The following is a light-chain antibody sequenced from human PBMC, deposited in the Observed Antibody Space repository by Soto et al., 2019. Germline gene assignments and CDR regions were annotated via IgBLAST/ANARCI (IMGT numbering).Light chain of an antibody. CDR3: LSYTSSDTYV. Sequence: QSALNQPASVSGSPGQSITISCTGTSTDVGGYKYVSWYQQHPGKAPKFMIYDVTSRPSGISNRFSGSKSGNTAFLIISGLQAEDEADYYCLSYTSSDTYVFGTGTKVTVL. J-gene: IGLJ1*01. CDR1: STDVGGYKY. CDR2: DVT. V-gene: IGLV2-14*01.